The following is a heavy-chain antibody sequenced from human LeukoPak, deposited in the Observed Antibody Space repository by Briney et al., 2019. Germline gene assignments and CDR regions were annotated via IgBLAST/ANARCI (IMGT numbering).Heavy chain of an antibody. Sequence: GGSLRLSCAASGFTFSSYGLHWVRQAPGKGLEWVTFIPFSGRDENYADSVRGRFTISRDNSKNTVYLQMNSLRPDDTGIYYCVKDCGLGGSRDYWGQGTLVTVSS. CDR2: IPFSGRDE. D-gene: IGHD1-26*01. CDR1: GFTFSSYG. V-gene: IGHV3-30*02. CDR3: VKDCGLGGSRDY. J-gene: IGHJ4*02.